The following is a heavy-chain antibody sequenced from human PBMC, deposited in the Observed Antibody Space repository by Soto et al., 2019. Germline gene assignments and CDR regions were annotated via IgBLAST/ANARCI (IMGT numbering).Heavy chain of an antibody. CDR3: ASSQYGGRSYYWLDP. V-gene: IGHV4-4*07. CDR1: GASLSDYF. CDR2: IYASGYS. D-gene: IGHD3-10*01. Sequence: PSETLSLTCTVSGASLSDYFWSWIRQPAGKGLEWIGRIYASGYSSYNASLKSRVSMSIETSKKQFSLKLSSVTAAATAVYYCASSQYGGRSYYWLDPWGQGTLVTVSS. J-gene: IGHJ5*02.